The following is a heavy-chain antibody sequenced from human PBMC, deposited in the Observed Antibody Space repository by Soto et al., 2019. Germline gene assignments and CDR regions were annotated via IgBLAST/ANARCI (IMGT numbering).Heavy chain of an antibody. CDR2: IYDSGSA. J-gene: IGHJ4*02. CDR1: GGPIRSGDYY. Sequence: SETLSLTCTVSGGPIRSGDYYWSWIRQPPGKGLEWMGYIYDSGSAYYNPSLKRRLTISVDRSKNQFSLKLTPVTAADTAVYFCAREYYYGSGSPMAHWGQGTLVTVSS. CDR3: AREYYYGSGSPMAH. V-gene: IGHV4-30-4*01. D-gene: IGHD3-10*01.